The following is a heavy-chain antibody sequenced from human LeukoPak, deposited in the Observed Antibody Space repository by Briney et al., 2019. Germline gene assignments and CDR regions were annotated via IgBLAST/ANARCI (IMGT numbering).Heavy chain of an antibody. V-gene: IGHV3-7*03. CDR1: GFTFNSYW. D-gene: IGHD1-26*01. CDR3: AKETSSGNFVTIDC. J-gene: IGHJ4*02. CDR2: IKRDGSEK. Sequence: GGSLRLSCAASGFTFNSYWMNWVRQAPGKGLEWVANIKRDGSEKYYVDSVKGRFTISRDNAKNSLDLQMDSLRAEDTAVYYCAKETSSGNFVTIDCWGQGTLVTVSS.